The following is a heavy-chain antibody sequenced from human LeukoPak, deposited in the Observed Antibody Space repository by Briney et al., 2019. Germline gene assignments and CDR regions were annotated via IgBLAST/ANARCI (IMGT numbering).Heavy chain of an antibody. CDR3: ARIQLYLGDFDS. V-gene: IGHV3-7*01. Sequence: PGGSLRLSCAASRFTFNNYWMTWVRQAPGKGLEWVASIRDDGSAQYYVGSVQGRFTISRDDAKNSLYLQMNSLRAEDTAIYYCARIQLYLGDFDSWGQGTLVTVSS. CDR1: RFTFNNYW. D-gene: IGHD1-1*01. J-gene: IGHJ4*02. CDR2: IRDDGSAQ.